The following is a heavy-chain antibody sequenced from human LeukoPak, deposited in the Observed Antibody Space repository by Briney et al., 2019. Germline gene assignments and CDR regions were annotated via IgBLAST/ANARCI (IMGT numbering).Heavy chain of an antibody. D-gene: IGHD2-15*01. CDR1: GFPLSSYR. CDR2: ISSSGSAI. J-gene: IGHJ4*02. V-gene: IGHV3-48*01. Sequence: GGSLRLSRAPSGFPLSSYRINWVGQAPGKGREGVSYISSSGSAIYHVDSVKGRFTVSRDNAKTSLFLQMNSPRAEDTAVYYCGRVKGSYFDYWGQGALVTVSS. CDR3: GRVKGSYFDY.